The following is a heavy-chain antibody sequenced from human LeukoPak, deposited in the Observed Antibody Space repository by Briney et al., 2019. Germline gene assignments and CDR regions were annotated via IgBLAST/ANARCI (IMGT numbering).Heavy chain of an antibody. J-gene: IGHJ4*02. V-gene: IGHV4-34*01. CDR3: ARVRTITMIVVVTPYYFDY. CDR2: INHSGST. CDR1: GGSISGYY. Sequence: SETLSLTCTVSGGSISGYYWSWIRQPPGKGLEWIGEINHSGSTNYNPSLKSRVTISVDTSKNQFSLKLSSVTAADTAVYYCARVRTITMIVVVTPYYFDYWGQGTLVTVSS. D-gene: IGHD3-22*01.